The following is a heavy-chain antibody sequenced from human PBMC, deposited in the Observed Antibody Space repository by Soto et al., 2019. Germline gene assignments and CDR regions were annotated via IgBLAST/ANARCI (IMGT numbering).Heavy chain of an antibody. V-gene: IGHV3-20*04. CDR3: ARDTGEWELPPWFDP. CDR2: INWNGGST. Sequence: EVQLVESGGGVVRPGGSLRLSCAASGFTFDDYGMSWVRQAPGKGLEWVSGINWNGGSTGYADSVKGRFTISRDNAKTSLYLQMNSLRAEDTALYYCARDTGEWELPPWFDPWGQGTLVTVSS. J-gene: IGHJ5*02. D-gene: IGHD1-26*01. CDR1: GFTFDDYG.